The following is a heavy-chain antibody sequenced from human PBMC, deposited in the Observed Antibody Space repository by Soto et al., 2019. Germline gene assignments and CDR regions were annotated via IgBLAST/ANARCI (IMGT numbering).Heavy chain of an antibody. V-gene: IGHV3-23*01. Sequence: GGSLRLSCAASGDTFSSYAMSGFRQEPGKGLEWVSAISGSGGSTYYADSVKGRFTISRDNSKNTLYLQMNSLRAEDTAVYYCAKDLSGWLQSEAFDYWGQGTLVTVSS. J-gene: IGHJ4*02. CDR3: AKDLSGWLQSEAFDY. CDR1: GDTFSSYA. CDR2: ISGSGGST. D-gene: IGHD5-12*01.